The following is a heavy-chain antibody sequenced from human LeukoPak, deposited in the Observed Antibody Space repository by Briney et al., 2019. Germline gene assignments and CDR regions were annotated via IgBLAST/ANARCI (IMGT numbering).Heavy chain of an antibody. J-gene: IGHJ4*02. CDR3: ARDSFRIVGAIDDY. CDR2: ISYTGST. V-gene: IGHV4-59*12. D-gene: IGHD1-26*01. CDR1: NGSISSYY. Sequence: SETLSLTCTVSNGSISSYYWNWIRQPPGKGLEWIGYISYTGSTNYNPSLRSRVTISIDTSENQFSLKLSSVTAADTAVYYCARDSFRIVGAIDDYWGQGTLVTVSS.